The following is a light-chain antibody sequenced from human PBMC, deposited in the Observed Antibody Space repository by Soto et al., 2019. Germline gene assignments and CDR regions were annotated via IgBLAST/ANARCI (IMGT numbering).Light chain of an antibody. CDR1: QDISNL. CDR2: DAS. V-gene: IGKV1-33*01. J-gene: IGKJ5*01. Sequence: DIQMTQSPSSLSASVGDRVTMTCQASQDISNLLNWYQQKPGKAPNLLISDASDLERGVPSRFSGSGYVTEITFTISSLQPDEIATYYGQQYDHLPITFGQETRLEIK. CDR3: QQYDHLPIT.